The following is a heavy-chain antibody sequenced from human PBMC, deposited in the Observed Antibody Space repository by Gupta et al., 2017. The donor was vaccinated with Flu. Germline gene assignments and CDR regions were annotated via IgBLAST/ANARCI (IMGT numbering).Heavy chain of an antibody. CDR3: ARDTEYCSGGSCYEYGMDV. CDR2: IYTSGST. D-gene: IGHD2-15*01. Sequence: QVQLQESGPGLVQPSATLSLTCTVSGGSLSRYYWSWIRQPAGKGLEWIGRIYTSGSTNYNPSLKSRVTMSVDTSKNQFSLKLSSVTAADTAVYYCARDTEYCSGGSCYEYGMDVWGQGTTVTVSS. J-gene: IGHJ6*02. CDR1: GGSLSRYY. V-gene: IGHV4-4*07.